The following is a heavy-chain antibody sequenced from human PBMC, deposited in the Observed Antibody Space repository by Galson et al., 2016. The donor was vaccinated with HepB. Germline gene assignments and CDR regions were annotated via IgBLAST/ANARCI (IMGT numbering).Heavy chain of an antibody. J-gene: IGHJ5*02. CDR2: IDWDDDK. Sequence: PALVKPTQTLTLTCTFSGFSLTTSGMCVSWVRQPPGKALEWLAHIDWDDDKFYNTSLKTRLTVSKDTSQNQVVLTMTNMDPVDTATYYCARHLKIQLWLRGNWFDPWGQGTLVTVSS. V-gene: IGHV2-70*17. CDR3: ARHLKIQLWLRGNWFDP. D-gene: IGHD5-18*01. CDR1: GFSLTTSGMC.